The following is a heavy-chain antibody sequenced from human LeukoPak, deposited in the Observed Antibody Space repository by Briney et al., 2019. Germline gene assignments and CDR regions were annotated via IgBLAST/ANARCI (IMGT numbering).Heavy chain of an antibody. CDR1: GDSVSTGSYY. CDR3: TRGCSGNSCYPVQYSMDV. V-gene: IGHV4-61*01. CDR2: IYYRGST. Sequence: SETLSLTCTVSGDSVSTGSYYWSWIRQPPGKGLEWIGYIYYRGSTNYNPSLKSRVTMSVDTSENQFSLKLSSVTAADTAVYYCTRGCSGNSCYPVQYSMDVWGKGTTVTVSS. J-gene: IGHJ6*03. D-gene: IGHD2-2*01.